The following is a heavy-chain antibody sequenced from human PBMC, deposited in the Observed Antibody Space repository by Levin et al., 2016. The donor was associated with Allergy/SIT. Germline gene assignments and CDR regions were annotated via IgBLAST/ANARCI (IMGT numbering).Heavy chain of an antibody. V-gene: IGHV5-51*01. J-gene: IGHJ6*02. CDR3: ARRNSWFGDGMGMDV. CDR1: GYSFTSYW. Sequence: GGSLRLSCKGSGYSFTSYWIGWVRQMPGKGLEWMGIIYPGDSDTRYSPSFQGQVTISADKSISTAYLQWSSLKASDTAMYYCARRNSWFGDGMGMDVWGQGTTVTVSS. D-gene: IGHD3-10*01. CDR2: IYPGDSDT.